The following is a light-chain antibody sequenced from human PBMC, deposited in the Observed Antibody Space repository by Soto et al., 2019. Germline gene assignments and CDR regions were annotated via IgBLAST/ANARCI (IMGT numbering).Light chain of an antibody. CDR2: GAS. Sequence: EIVMTQSPATLSVSPGERVTLSCRASQDVSDNLAWYQQKPGQTPRLLIYGASTRATTIPARFSGSGSGTEFTLTISSLQSEDFAVYYCQQSNKWPYTFGQGTRLDIK. J-gene: IGKJ2*01. CDR1: QDVSDN. CDR3: QQSNKWPYT. V-gene: IGKV3-15*01.